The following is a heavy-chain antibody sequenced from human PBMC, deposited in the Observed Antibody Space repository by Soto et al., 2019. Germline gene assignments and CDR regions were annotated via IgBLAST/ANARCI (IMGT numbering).Heavy chain of an antibody. Sequence: SQTLSLTCVISGDSVSSTSAAWHWIRQSPSRGLEWLGRTYHRSKWYIDYSGSVRSRISINPDTSKNQFTLQLNSVTPEDTAVYYCARVPGGGGLRFDTWGQGTVVTVSS. V-gene: IGHV6-1*01. CDR3: ARVPGGGGLRFDT. D-gene: IGHD2-15*01. CDR2: TYHRSKWYI. CDR1: GDSVSSTSAA. J-gene: IGHJ5*02.